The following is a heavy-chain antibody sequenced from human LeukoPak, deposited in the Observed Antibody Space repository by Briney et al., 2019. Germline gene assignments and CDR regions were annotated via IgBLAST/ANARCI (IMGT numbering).Heavy chain of an antibody. CDR2: INHSGST. Sequence: KPSETLSLTCAAYGGSFSGYYWSWIRQPPGKGLEWIGEINHSGSTNYNPSLKSRVTISVDTSKNQFSLKLSSVTAADTAVYYCARGPAVLSGWFRFDYWGQGTLVTVSS. D-gene: IGHD6-19*01. V-gene: IGHV4-34*01. CDR1: GGSFSGYY. CDR3: ARGPAVLSGWFRFDY. J-gene: IGHJ4*02.